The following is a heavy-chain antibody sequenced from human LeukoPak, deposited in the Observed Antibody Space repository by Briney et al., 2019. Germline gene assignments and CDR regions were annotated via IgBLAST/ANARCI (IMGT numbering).Heavy chain of an antibody. Sequence: GGSLRLSCAASGFTFSSYAMHWVRQAPGKGLEYVSAISSNGGSTYYANSVKGRFTISRDNSKNTLYLQMGSLRAEDMAVYYCARRGTMIVVVITMWTYYMDVWGKGTTVTVSS. CDR3: ARRGTMIVVVITMWTYYMDV. CDR1: GFTFSSYA. V-gene: IGHV3-64*01. CDR2: ISSNGGST. D-gene: IGHD3-22*01. J-gene: IGHJ6*03.